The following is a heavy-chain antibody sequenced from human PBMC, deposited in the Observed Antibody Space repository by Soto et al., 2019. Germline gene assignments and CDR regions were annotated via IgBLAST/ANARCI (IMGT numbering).Heavy chain of an antibody. CDR3: AKDSSSSWYYFDY. J-gene: IGHJ4*02. V-gene: IGHV3-30*18. Sequence: GGSLRLSCAASGFTFSSYGMHWVRQAPGKGLEWVAVISYDGSNKYYADSVKGRFTISRDNSKNTLYLQMNSLRAEDTAVYYCAKDSSSSWYYFDYWGQGTLVNVSS. CDR1: GFTFSSYG. D-gene: IGHD6-13*01. CDR2: ISYDGSNK.